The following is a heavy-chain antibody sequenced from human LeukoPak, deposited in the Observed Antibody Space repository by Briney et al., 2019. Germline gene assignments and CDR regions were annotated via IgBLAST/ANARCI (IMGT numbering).Heavy chain of an antibody. D-gene: IGHD5-24*01. J-gene: IGHJ6*03. CDR1: GYSISSGYY. Sequence: SETLSLTCTVSGYSISSGYYWGWIRQPPGKGLEWIGSIYHSGSTYYNPSLKSRVTISVDMSKNQFSLKLSSVTAADTAVYYCARLKEMATGEAYYYYYMDVWGKGTTVTISS. CDR3: ARLKEMATGEAYYYYYMDV. CDR2: IYHSGST. V-gene: IGHV4-38-2*02.